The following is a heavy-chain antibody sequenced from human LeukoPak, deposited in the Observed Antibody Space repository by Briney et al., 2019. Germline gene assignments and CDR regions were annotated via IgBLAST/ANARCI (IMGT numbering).Heavy chain of an antibody. J-gene: IGHJ4*02. CDR3: ARRPKKNSGCRNSYFDY. V-gene: IGHV4-34*01. CDR1: GRSFSGYY. Sequence: SETLSLTCAVYGRSFSGYYRSWIRQPPGKGLEWIGEINHSGSTNYNPSLKSRVTISVDTSKNQFSLKLSSVTAADTAVYYCARRPKKNSGCRNSYFDYWGQGTLVTVSS. CDR2: INHSGST. D-gene: IGHD1-26*01.